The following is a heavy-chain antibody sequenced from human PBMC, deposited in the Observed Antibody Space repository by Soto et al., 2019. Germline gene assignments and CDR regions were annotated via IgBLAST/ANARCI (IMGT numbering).Heavy chain of an antibody. V-gene: IGHV3-30*18. D-gene: IGHD3-3*01. CDR2: ISYDGSNK. J-gene: IGHJ4*02. Sequence: QVQLVESGGDVVQPGRSLRLSCAASGFTFSSYGMHWVRQAPGKGLEWVAVISYDGSNKYYADSVKGRFTISRDNSKNTLYLQMNSLRAEDTAVYYCAKDHLLRFLDRLVDYWGQGTLVTVSS. CDR3: AKDHLLRFLDRLVDY. CDR1: GFTFSSYG.